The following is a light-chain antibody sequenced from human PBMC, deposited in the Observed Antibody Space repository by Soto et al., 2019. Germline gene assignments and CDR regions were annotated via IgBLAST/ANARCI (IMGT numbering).Light chain of an antibody. CDR2: EVS. V-gene: IGLV2-14*01. CDR1: SSDVGGYNY. Sequence: QSALTQPASVSGSPGQSITISCTGTSSDVGGYNYVSWYQQHAGKAPKLMIYEVSNRPSGVSNRFSGSKSGNTASLTISGLQAEDEADYYCSSYTSSSTVVFGGGNKVTVL. J-gene: IGLJ2*01. CDR3: SSYTSSSTVV.